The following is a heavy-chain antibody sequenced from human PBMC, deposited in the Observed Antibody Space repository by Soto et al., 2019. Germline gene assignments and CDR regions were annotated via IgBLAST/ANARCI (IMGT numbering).Heavy chain of an antibody. D-gene: IGHD1-26*01. J-gene: IGHJ6*02. CDR2: MYYSGST. V-gene: IGHV4-59*01. CDR3: ARGSGNYYYYGLDV. CDR1: GGSISSYY. Sequence: SETLSLTCTVSGGSISSYYWSWIRQPPGKGLEWIGYMYYSGSTNYNPSLKSRVTISVDSSKKQFSLKLSSVTAADTAVYYCARGSGNYYYYGLDVWGQGTTVTVSS.